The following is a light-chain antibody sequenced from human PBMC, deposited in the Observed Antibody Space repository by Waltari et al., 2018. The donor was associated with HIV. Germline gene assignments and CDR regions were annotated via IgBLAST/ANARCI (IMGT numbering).Light chain of an antibody. V-gene: IGLV2-23*02. Sequence: QSALTQPASVSGSPGPSLTLPLTGTISHAGSSTYFSCDHQHPGKAPKLMIYDVNKPPSGVSKRFSGSKSGNTASLTISGLQAEDEADYYCCSYAGSSTVVFGGGTKLTVL. CDR2: DVN. CDR1: ISHAGSSTY. J-gene: IGLJ2*01. CDR3: CSYAGSSTVV.